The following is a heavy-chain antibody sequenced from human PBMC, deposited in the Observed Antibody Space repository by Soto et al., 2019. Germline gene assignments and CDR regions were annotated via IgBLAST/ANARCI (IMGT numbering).Heavy chain of an antibody. CDR1: GYTFVAFD. V-gene: IGHV1-8*01. D-gene: IGHD2-15*01. Sequence: QVQLVQSGAEVKKPGASVKVSCKASGYTFVAFDIAWVRQASGQGLEWVGWVNPDTGDTAYKRELPGRPSMTRDTSINTVYMELSSLPPADTAMYFCVRQAGGASTPGDDYWGQGTLVTVSP. CDR3: VRQAGGASTPGDDY. J-gene: IGHJ4*02. CDR2: VNPDTGDT.